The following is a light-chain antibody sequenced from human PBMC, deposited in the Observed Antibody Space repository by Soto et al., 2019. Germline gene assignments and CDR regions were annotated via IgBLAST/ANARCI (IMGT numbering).Light chain of an antibody. V-gene: IGKV1-27*01. CDR3: QKYNSAPRA. Sequence: DIQMIQSPSSLSASVGDRVTITCRASQGIGNYLAWFQQRPGKVPKLLIYAASTLQSGVPSRFSGSGSGTDFTLTISSLQPEGVATYYCQKYNSAPRAFGQGTKVEIK. CDR2: AAS. J-gene: IGKJ1*01. CDR1: QGIGNY.